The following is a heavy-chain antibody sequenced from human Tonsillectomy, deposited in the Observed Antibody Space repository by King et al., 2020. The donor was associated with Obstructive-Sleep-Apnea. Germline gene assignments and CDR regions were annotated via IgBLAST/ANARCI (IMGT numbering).Heavy chain of an antibody. J-gene: IGHJ4*02. CDR1: GFTFSSYG. V-gene: IGHV3-33*01. CDR3: ARDAVLLSL. CDR2: IWYDGSNK. D-gene: IGHD3-10*01. Sequence: VQLVESGGGVVQPGRSLRLSCAASGFTFSSYGMHWVRQAPGKGLEWVAVIWYDGSNKYYADSVKGRFTISRDNSKNTLYLQMNSLRAEDTAVYYCARDAVLLSLWGQGTLVTVSS.